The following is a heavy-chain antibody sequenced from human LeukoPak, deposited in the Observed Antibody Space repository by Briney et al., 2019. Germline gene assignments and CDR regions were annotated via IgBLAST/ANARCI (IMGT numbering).Heavy chain of an antibody. D-gene: IGHD2-2*03. J-gene: IGHJ3*02. CDR1: GFAFGSYW. CDR3: ARIRDGYCISTSCRGAFDI. Sequence: PGGFLRLSCAASGFAFGSYWMSWVRQAPGKGLEWVANIKQDGSEKYYVDSVKGRSTISRDNAKNSLYLQMNSLRAEDTAVYYCARIRDGYCISTSCRGAFDIWGQGTVVTVSS. CDR2: IKQDGSEK. V-gene: IGHV3-7*01.